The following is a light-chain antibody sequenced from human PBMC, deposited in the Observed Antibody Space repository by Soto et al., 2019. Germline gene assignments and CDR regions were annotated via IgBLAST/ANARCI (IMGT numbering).Light chain of an antibody. CDR3: CSYAGSYTFV. Sequence: QSGLTQPGPVSGSPGQSVTISCTGTSSDVGVYNYVSWYQQYPGKAPKIMIYDVSKRPSGVPDRFSGSKSDNTASLTISGLQAEDEADYYCCSYAGSYTFVFGIGTKVTVL. CDR1: SSDVGVYNY. CDR2: DVS. V-gene: IGLV2-11*01. J-gene: IGLJ1*01.